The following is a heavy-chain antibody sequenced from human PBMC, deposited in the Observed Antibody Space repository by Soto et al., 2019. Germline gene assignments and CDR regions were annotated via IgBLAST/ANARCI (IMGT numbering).Heavy chain of an antibody. D-gene: IGHD6-13*01. V-gene: IGHV4-31*03. CDR1: GGSISSGGYY. CDR3: ARGTGYSSSWSHYYYGMDV. CDR2: IYYSGST. Sequence: PSETLSLTCTVSGGSISSGGYYWSWIRQHPGKGLEWIGYIYYSGSTYYNPSLKSRVTISVDTSKNQFSLKLSSVTAADTAVYYCARGTGYSSSWSHYYYGMDVWGQGTTVTVSS. J-gene: IGHJ6*02.